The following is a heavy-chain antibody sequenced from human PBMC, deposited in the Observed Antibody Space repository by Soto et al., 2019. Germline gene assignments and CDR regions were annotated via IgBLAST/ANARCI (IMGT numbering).Heavy chain of an antibody. D-gene: IGHD3-9*01. CDR1: GGSISSGGYY. V-gene: IGHV4-31*03. Sequence: QVQLQESGPGLVKPSQTLSLTCTVSGGSISSGGYYWSWIRQHPGKGREWIGYIYYSGSTYYNPSLKSRVTIAVDTSKNQFSLKLSSVTAADTAVYYWARGSDDILTGYYAPLDYWGQGTLVTVSS. J-gene: IGHJ4*02. CDR2: IYYSGST. CDR3: ARGSDDILTGYYAPLDY.